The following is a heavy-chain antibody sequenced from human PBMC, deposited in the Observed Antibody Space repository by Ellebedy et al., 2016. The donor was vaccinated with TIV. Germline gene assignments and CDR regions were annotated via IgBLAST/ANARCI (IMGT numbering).Heavy chain of an antibody. D-gene: IGHD5-12*01. CDR3: ARDRDVDIVATPLDY. CDR2: ISGYNGNT. CDR1: GYTFTGYY. J-gene: IGHJ4*02. V-gene: IGHV1-18*04. Sequence: AASVKVSCKASGYTFTGYYIYWVRQAPGQGLEWMAWISGYNGNTNYAQGFQGRLTMTTDISTSTAYMELRSLRSDDTAVYYCARDRDVDIVATPLDYWGQGTLVTVSS.